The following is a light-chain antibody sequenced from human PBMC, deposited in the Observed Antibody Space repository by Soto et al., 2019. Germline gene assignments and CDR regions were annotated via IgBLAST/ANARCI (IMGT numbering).Light chain of an antibody. V-gene: IGKV3-15*01. J-gene: IGKJ1*01. CDR2: GAS. Sequence: IVMTQSPANLSVSPCESATLTCRASQSISSNLAWYQRQPGQAPRILIYGASTRATGIPARFSGSWSGTEFTLTISSLQSEDVAVYYCQQYNNWWTFGQGTKVDIK. CDR1: QSISSN. CDR3: QQYNNWWT.